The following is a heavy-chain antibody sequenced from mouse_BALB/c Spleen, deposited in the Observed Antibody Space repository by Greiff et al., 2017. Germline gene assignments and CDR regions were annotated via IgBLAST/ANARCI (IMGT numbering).Heavy chain of an antibody. D-gene: IGHD2-2*01. J-gene: IGHJ4*01. V-gene: IGHV2-9*02. CDR2: IWAGGST. CDR3: ASVYYGYEDYYAMDY. Sequence: QVQLQQSGPGLVAPSQSLSITCTVSGFSLTSYGVHWVRQPPGKGLEWLGVIWAGGSTNYNSALMSRLSISKDNSKSQVFLKMNSLQTDDTAMYYCASVYYGYEDYYAMDYWGQGTSVTVSS. CDR1: GFSLTSYG.